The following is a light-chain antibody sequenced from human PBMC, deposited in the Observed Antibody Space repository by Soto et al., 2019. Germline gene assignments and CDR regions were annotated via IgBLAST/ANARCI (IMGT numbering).Light chain of an antibody. J-gene: IGKJ4*01. CDR3: QQYTGSPLT. V-gene: IGKV3-20*01. CDR1: QTVRNNY. CDR2: SAS. Sequence: EIVLAQFPDTLSLSPGERATLSCRASQTVRNNYLAWYQQKPGQAPRLPIYSASSRATGIPDRFSGSVSGADFTLTISRVEPEDFAVYYCQQYTGSPLTFGGGTKVEIK.